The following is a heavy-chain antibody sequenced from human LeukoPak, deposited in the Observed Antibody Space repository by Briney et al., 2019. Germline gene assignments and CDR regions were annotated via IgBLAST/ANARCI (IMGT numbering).Heavy chain of an antibody. V-gene: IGHV1-46*01. Sequence: ASVKISCKASGYTFTDYYTHWVRQVPGQGLEWMGIFRPCGTTTVYPLELQGRVTLTRDTSTSTVYMELSSLTSADTAVYFCARESGGRTGGKTFDYWGQGTLVTVSS. CDR1: GYTFTDYY. CDR2: FRPCGTTT. D-gene: IGHD1-26*01. CDR3: ARESGGRTGGKTFDY. J-gene: IGHJ4*02.